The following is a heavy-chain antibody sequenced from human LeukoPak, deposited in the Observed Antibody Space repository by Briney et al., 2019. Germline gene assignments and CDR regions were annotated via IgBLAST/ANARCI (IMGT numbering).Heavy chain of an antibody. CDR3: ARGGLTLIHFDY. D-gene: IGHD1-14*01. CDR1: GYTFTGYF. Sequence: ASMKVSCKASGYTFTGYFMHWVRQAPGQGLEWMGWINPNSGGTNYAQKFQGRVTMTRDTSISTAYMELSGLRSDDTAVYYCARGGLTLIHFDYWGQGTLVTVSS. V-gene: IGHV1-2*02. CDR2: INPNSGGT. J-gene: IGHJ4*02.